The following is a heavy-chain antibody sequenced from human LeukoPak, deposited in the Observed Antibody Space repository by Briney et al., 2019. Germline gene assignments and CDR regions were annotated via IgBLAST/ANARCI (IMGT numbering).Heavy chain of an antibody. CDR2: INPNSGGT. Sequence: ASVKVSCKASGYTFTGYYMHWVRQAPGQGLEWMGWINPNSGGTNYAQKFQGRVTTTRDTSISTAYMELCRPRSHDTAVYYLAREESYCSSSSCYGNWFDPWGQGTLVTVSS. V-gene: IGHV1-2*02. CDR1: GYTFTGYY. CDR3: AREESYCSSSSCYGNWFDP. J-gene: IGHJ5*02. D-gene: IGHD2-2*01.